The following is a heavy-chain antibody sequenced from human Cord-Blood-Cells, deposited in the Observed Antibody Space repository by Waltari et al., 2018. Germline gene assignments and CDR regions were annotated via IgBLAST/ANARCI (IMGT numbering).Heavy chain of an antibody. CDR2: IRSKAYGGKT. J-gene: IGHJ4*02. CDR3: TRGHGSGSYSTDFDY. V-gene: IGHV3-49*05. CDR1: GFTFGDYA. Sequence: EVQLVESGGGLVKPGRSLRLSCTASGFTFGDYAMSWFRQAPGKGLEWVGFIRSKAYGGKTEYAASVKGRFTISRDDSKSIAYLQMNSLKTEDTAVYYCTRGHGSGSYSTDFDYWGQGTLVTVSS. D-gene: IGHD3-10*01.